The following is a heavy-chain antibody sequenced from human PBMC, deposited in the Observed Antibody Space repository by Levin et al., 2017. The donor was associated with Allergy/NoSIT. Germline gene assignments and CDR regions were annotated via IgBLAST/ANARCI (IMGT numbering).Heavy chain of an antibody. V-gene: IGHV3-11*01. J-gene: IGHJ6*02. CDR2: ISSSGSTI. CDR1: GFTFSDYY. CDR3: AGEVVTAISFMDV. Sequence: PGGSLRLSCAASGFTFSDYYMSWIRQAPGKGLEWVSYISSSGSTIYYADSVKGRFTISRDNAKNSLYLQMNSLRAEDTAVYYCAGEVVTAISFMDVWGQGTTVTVSS. D-gene: IGHD2-21*02.